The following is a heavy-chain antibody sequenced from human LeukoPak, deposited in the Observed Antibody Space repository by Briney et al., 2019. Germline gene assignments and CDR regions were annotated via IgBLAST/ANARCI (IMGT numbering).Heavy chain of an antibody. J-gene: IGHJ3*02. CDR3: ARGLQETLAWLKALSAFDI. Sequence: ASVKVSCKASGYTFTSYDINWVRQATGQGLEWMGWMNPNSGNTGYAQKFQGRVTMSTDTSTSTGYMELRSLRSDDTAVYYCARGLQETLAWLKALSAFDIWGQGTMVTVSS. CDR2: MNPNSGNT. D-gene: IGHD6-19*01. CDR1: GYTFTSYD. V-gene: IGHV1-8*02.